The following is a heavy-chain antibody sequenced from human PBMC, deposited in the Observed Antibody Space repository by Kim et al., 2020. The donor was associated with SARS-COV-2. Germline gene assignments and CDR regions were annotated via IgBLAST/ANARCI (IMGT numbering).Heavy chain of an antibody. CDR2: IYYSGST. D-gene: IGHD1-26*01. CDR1: GGSISSYY. CDR3: ARELSGSYDAFDI. J-gene: IGHJ3*02. Sequence: SETLSLTCTVSGGSISSYYWSWIRQPPGKGLEWIGYIYYSGSTNYNPSLKSRVTISVDTSKNQFSLKLSSVTAADTAVYYCARELSGSYDAFDIWGQGTMVTVSS. V-gene: IGHV4-59*01.